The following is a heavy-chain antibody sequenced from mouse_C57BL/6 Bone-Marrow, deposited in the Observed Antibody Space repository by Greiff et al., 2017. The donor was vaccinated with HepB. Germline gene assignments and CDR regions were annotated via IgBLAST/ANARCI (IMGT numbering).Heavy chain of an antibody. CDR1: GYTFTSYG. D-gene: IGHD3-1*01. Sequence: VQLQQPGPELARPGASVMLSCKASGYTFTSYGIRWVKQRTGQGLEWIGDIYPSSGNTYYNEKFKGKATLTAAKSSSTAYMMLRSLTSEDSAVFFCAGSGASYVWGTGTTVTVAS. V-gene: IGHV1-81*01. CDR2: IYPSSGNT. CDR3: AGSGASYV. J-gene: IGHJ1*03.